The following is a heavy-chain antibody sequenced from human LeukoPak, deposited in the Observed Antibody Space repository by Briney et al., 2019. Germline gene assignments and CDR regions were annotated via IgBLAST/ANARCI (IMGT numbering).Heavy chain of an antibody. CDR2: LRYDGSSE. V-gene: IGHV3-30*02. J-gene: IGHJ6*03. CDR1: GFTFSSYA. Sequence: GGSLRLSCAASGFTFSSYAMHWVRQAPGKGLEWVAFLRYDGSSEYYADSVRGRFTISRDNSNNTLFLQMSTLRPEDTAVYYCSKSGYYDILTGHYTDSFFYYYMDVWGKGTTVTISS. D-gene: IGHD3-9*01. CDR3: SKSGYYDILTGHYTDSFFYYYMDV.